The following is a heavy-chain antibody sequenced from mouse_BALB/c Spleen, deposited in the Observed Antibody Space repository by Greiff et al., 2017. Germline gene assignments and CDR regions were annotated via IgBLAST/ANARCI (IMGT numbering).Heavy chain of an antibody. D-gene: IGHD1-1*01. V-gene: IGHV1S81*02. CDR2: INPSNGGT. J-gene: IGHJ2*01. CDR3: TRSYYGSSFHY. Sequence: QVQLQQSGAELVKPGASVKLSCKASGYTFTSYYMYWVKQRPGQGLEWIGEINPSNGGTNFNEKFKSKATLTVDKSSSTAYMQLSSLTSEDSAVYYCTRSYYGSSFHYWGQGTTLTVSS. CDR1: GYTFTSYY.